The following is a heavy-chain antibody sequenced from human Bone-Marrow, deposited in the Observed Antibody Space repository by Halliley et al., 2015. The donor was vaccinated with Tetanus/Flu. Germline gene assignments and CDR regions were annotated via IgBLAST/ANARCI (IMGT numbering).Heavy chain of an antibody. CDR3: ASSIVSTSAGNWFGP. Sequence: TLSLTCTVSGGSISSSSYYWGWIRQPPGKGLEWIGSIYYSGSTYYNPSLKSRVTISVDTSKNQFSLKLSSVTAADTAVYYCASSIVSTSAGNWFGPWGQGTLVTVSS. V-gene: IGHV4-39*01. CDR2: IYYSGST. J-gene: IGHJ5*02. CDR1: GGSISSSSYY. D-gene: IGHD5-12*01.